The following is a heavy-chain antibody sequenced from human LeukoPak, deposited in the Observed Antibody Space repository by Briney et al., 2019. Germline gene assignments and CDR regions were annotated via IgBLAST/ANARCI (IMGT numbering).Heavy chain of an antibody. Sequence: GGSLRLSCAASGFTFSSYAMSWVRQAPGKGLEWVSAISGSGGSTYYADSVKGRSTISRDNSKNTLYLQMNGLRAEDTAVYYCAKGGKTIMCPTRCYDYWGQGTLVTVSS. V-gene: IGHV3-23*01. CDR1: GFTFSSYA. CDR3: AKGGKTIMCPTRCYDY. J-gene: IGHJ4*02. CDR2: ISGSGGST. D-gene: IGHD2-2*01.